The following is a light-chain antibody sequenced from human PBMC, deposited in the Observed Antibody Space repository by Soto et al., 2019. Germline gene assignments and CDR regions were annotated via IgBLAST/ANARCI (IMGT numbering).Light chain of an antibody. CDR3: CSYAGNVAYV. CDR1: SCDIGGYNF. Sequence: TIVCPERSCDIGGYNFVSWYQQHPGKAPKLIIYQVNKRPSGVPDRFSGSKSGNTASLTVSGLHAEDEADYFCCSYAGNVAYVFRTGTKVTVL. CDR2: QVN. J-gene: IGLJ1*01. V-gene: IGLV2-8*01.